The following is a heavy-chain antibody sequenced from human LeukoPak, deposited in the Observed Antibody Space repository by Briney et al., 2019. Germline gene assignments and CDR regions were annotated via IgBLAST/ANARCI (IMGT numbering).Heavy chain of an antibody. CDR3: AKVNFVVWSGYKGHDAFDI. Sequence: GGSLRLSCAASGFTFSSYGMHWVRQAPGKGLEWVAFIRYDGSNKYYADSVKGRFTISRDNSKNTLYLQMNSLRAEDTAVYYCAKVNFVVWSGYKGHDAFDIWGQGTMVTVSS. CDR2: IRYDGSNK. J-gene: IGHJ3*02. V-gene: IGHV3-30*02. D-gene: IGHD3-3*01. CDR1: GFTFSSYG.